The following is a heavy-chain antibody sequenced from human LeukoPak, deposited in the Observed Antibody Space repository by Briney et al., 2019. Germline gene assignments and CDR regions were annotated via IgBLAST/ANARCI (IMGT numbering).Heavy chain of an antibody. CDR3: TKLGRDAFDI. V-gene: IGHV4-59*01. CDR2: TYYSGST. CDR1: GGSISSYY. D-gene: IGHD7-27*01. J-gene: IGHJ3*02. Sequence: SETLSLTCTVSGGSISSYYWSWIRQPPGKGLEWIAYTYYSGSTNYNPSLKSRVTISLDTSKNQFSLKLSSVTAADTAVYYCTKLGRDAFDIWGQGTMVTVSS.